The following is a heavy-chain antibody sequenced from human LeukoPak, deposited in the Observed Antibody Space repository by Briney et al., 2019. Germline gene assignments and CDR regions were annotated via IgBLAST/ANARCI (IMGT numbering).Heavy chain of an antibody. CDR2: IIPIFGTA. CDR3: ARDQAFYYDSNGPPFDY. J-gene: IGHJ4*02. CDR1: GGTFSSYA. D-gene: IGHD3-22*01. V-gene: IGHV1-69*06. Sequence: GASAKVSCKASGGTFSSYAISWVRQAPGQGLEWMGGIIPIFGTANYAQKFQGRVTITADKSTSTAYMELSSLRSEDTAVYYCARDQAFYYDSNGPPFDYWGQGTLVTVSS.